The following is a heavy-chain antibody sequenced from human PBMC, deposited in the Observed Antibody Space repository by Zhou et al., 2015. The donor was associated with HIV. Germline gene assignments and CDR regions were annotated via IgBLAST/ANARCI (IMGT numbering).Heavy chain of an antibody. CDR2: IDSTGDKT. V-gene: IGHV3-NL1*01. Sequence: QVQLVESGGGVVQPGRSLRLSCAASGFTFSSYGMHWVRQAPGKGLEWVAVIDSTGDKTHYADSVKGRFTISRDNFKNTLYLQMNGLRAEDTAVYYCAKVPRSGYYYGMDVWGQGTTVTVSS. CDR1: GFTFSSYG. D-gene: IGHD3-3*01. J-gene: IGHJ6*02. CDR3: AKVPRSGYYYGMDV.